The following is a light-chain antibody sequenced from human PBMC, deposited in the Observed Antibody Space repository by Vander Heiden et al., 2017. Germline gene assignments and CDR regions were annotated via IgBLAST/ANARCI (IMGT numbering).Light chain of an antibody. CDR3: QHYMVWPPVT. V-gene: IGKV3-15*01. CDR2: GAS. CDR1: QSVSAN. J-gene: IGKJ1*01. Sequence: EIVMTQAPATLSVSPGERATLSCMASQSVSANLAWYQQIPGQALRLLIYGASPMAMGIPAMFSGSWFGIEFTLTISSLQSEDFPLYYFQHYMVWPPVTFSQGTKVEIK.